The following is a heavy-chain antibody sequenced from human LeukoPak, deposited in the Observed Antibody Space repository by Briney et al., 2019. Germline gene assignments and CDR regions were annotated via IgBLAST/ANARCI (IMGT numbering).Heavy chain of an antibody. J-gene: IGHJ4*02. Sequence: ASVKVSCKASGGTFSSYAISWVRQAPGQGLEWMGRIIPILGIANYAQKFQGRVTITADKSTSTAYMELSSLRSEDTAVYYCARVFDDSSGFPRWGQGTLVTVSS. CDR2: IIPILGIA. CDR1: GGTFSSYA. CDR3: ARVFDDSSGFPR. D-gene: IGHD3-22*01. V-gene: IGHV1-69*04.